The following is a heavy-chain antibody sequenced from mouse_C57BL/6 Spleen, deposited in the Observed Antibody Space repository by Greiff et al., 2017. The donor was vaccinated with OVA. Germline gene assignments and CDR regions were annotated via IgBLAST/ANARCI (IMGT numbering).Heavy chain of an antibody. CDR1: GYTFTDYY. J-gene: IGHJ2*01. CDR3: ARCTTVVATDYFDY. Sequence: QVQLQQSGPELVKPGASVKISCKASGYTFTDYYINWVKQRPGQGLEWIGWIYPGSGNTKYNEKFKGKATLTVDTSSSTAYMQLSSRTAEDAAVYFCARCTTVVATDYFDYWGQGTTLTVSS. V-gene: IGHV1-84*01. D-gene: IGHD1-1*01. CDR2: IYPGSGNT.